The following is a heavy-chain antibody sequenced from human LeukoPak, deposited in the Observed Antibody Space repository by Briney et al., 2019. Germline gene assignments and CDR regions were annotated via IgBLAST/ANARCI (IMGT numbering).Heavy chain of an antibody. V-gene: IGHV1-8*03. D-gene: IGHD5-12*01. CDR3: ARLSGYESFDY. J-gene: IGHJ4*02. CDR1: GYTFTSYG. Sequence: ASVKVSCKASGYTFTSYGITWVRQATGQGLEWMGWMNPNSGNTGYAQKFQGRVTITRNTSISTAYMELSSLRSEDTAVYYCARLSGYESFDYWGQGTLVTVSS. CDR2: MNPNSGNT.